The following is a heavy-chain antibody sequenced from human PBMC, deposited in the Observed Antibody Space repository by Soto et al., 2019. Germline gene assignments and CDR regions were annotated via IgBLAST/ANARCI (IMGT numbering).Heavy chain of an antibody. D-gene: IGHD6-19*01. CDR2: IIPIFGTA. CDR1: GGTFSSYA. CDR3: ARAGYSSGWCGGYYYYYGMDV. V-gene: IGHV1-69*01. Sequence: QVQLVQSGAEVKKPGSSVKVSCKASGGTFSSYAISWVRQAPGQGLEWMGGIIPIFGTANYAQKFQGRVTITADESTSTAYMELSSLRSEDTAVYYCARAGYSSGWCGGYYYYYGMDVWGQGTTVTVSS. J-gene: IGHJ6*02.